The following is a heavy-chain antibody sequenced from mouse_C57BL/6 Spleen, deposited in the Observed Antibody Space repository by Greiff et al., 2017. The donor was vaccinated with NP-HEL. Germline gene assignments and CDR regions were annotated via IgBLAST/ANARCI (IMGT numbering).Heavy chain of an antibody. V-gene: IGHV1-76*01. CDR2: IYPGSGNT. CDR1: GYTFTDYY. Sequence: VQRVESGAELVRPGASVKLSCKASGYTFTDYYINWVKQRPGQGLEWIARIYPGSGNTYYNEKFKGKATLTAEKSSSTAYMQLSSLTSDDSAVYFCAREGITTVLGDYWGQGTTLTVSS. J-gene: IGHJ2*01. D-gene: IGHD1-1*01. CDR3: AREGITTVLGDY.